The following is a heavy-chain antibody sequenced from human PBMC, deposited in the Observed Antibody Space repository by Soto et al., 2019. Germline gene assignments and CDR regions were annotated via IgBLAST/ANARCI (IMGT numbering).Heavy chain of an antibody. CDR3: ARDEIAAAGTVPHC. CDR1: GFTFSSYG. Sequence: QVQLVESGGGVVQPGRSLRLSCAASGFTFSSYGMHWVRQAPGKGLEWVAVIWYDGSNKYYADYVKGRFTISRDNSKNTLYLQVNSLRAEDTAVYYCARDEIAAAGTVPHCWGQGTVVTVSS. V-gene: IGHV3-33*01. J-gene: IGHJ4*02. CDR2: IWYDGSNK. D-gene: IGHD6-13*01.